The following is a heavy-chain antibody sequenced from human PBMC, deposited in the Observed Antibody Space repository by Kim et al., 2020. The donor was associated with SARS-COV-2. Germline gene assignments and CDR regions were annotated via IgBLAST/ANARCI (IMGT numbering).Heavy chain of an antibody. V-gene: IGHV1-69*02. J-gene: IGHJ5*02. Sequence: QKFQGRVTITADKSTSTAYMELSSLRSEDTAVYYCAQRAAHPISTGFDPWGQGTLVTVSS. CDR3: AQRAAHPISTGFDP. D-gene: IGHD3-3*02.